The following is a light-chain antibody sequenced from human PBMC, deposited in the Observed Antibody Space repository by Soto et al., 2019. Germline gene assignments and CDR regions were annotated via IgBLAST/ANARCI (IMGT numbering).Light chain of an antibody. CDR1: SSDVGGYDY. Sequence: QSVLTQPASVSGSPGQSITISCTGTSSDVGGYDYVSWYQQHPGQAPKLMIYDVSHRPSGVSDRFSGAKSGNTASLSISGLQPEDESGYYCFSYTSSSTPVFGTGTKLTVL. CDR3: FSYTSSSTPV. J-gene: IGLJ1*01. CDR2: DVS. V-gene: IGLV2-14*03.